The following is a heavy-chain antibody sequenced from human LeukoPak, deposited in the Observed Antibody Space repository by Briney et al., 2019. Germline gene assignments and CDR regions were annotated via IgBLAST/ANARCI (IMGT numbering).Heavy chain of an antibody. V-gene: IGHV1-46*01. Sequence: ASVKVSCKAFRYSLTNYYVYWVRQAPGQGLEWMGEINPSGGSTSYAQKFQGRITVTRDTYTNTVYMDLSSLRSEDTATYYCARGAPTSRIGAGRFDYWGQGSLLTVAS. CDR2: INPSGGST. D-gene: IGHD5-12*01. CDR3: ARGAPTSRIGAGRFDY. J-gene: IGHJ4*02. CDR1: RYSLTNYY.